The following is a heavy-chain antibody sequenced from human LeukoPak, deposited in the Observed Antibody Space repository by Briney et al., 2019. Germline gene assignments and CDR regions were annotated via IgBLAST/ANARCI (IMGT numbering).Heavy chain of an antibody. CDR3: TKDLGSGSHPDFYYGMDV. CDR2: ISWDGRDV. V-gene: IGHV3-9*01. CDR1: GFTFEDFA. Sequence: GGSLRLSCEASGFTFEDFAMHWVREVPGKGPEWVSGISWDGRDVEYADSVTGRLTISRDNAKSSLFLQMDSLRPEDTALYFCTKDLGSGSHPDFYYGMDVWGQGTAVTVSS. J-gene: IGHJ6*02. D-gene: IGHD3-10*01.